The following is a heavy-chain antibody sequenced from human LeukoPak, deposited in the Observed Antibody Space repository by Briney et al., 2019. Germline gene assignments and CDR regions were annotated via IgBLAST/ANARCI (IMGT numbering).Heavy chain of an antibody. J-gene: IGHJ4*02. CDR3: ASSAAAEAMVY. Sequence: GGALRHSRAASGFTFSSYEMNWVRHAPGKGRERVSYISSSGSTIYYPDSVKGRFTISRDNAKHSLSLQMNSLRAEDTAVYYCASSAAAEAMVYWGQGTLVTVSS. D-gene: IGHD6-13*01. CDR1: GFTFSSYE. V-gene: IGHV3-48*03. CDR2: ISSSGSTI.